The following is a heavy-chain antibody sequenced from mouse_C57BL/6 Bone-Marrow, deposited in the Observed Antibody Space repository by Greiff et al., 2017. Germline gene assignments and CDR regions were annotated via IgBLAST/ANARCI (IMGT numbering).Heavy chain of an antibody. D-gene: IGHD1-1*01. Sequence: VHVKQSGAELVKPGASVKLSCTASGFNIKDYYMHWVKQRTEQGLEWIGRIDPEDGENKYAPKFQGKATITADTSSNTAYLQLSSLTSEDTAVYYCAFGGLRCPGFAYWGQGTLVTVSA. CDR2: IDPEDGEN. V-gene: IGHV14-2*01. CDR3: AFGGLRCPGFAY. CDR1: GFNIKDYY. J-gene: IGHJ3*01.